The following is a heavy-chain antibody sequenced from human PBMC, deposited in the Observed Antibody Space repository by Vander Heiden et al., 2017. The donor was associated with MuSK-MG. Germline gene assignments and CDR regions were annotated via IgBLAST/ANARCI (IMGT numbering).Heavy chain of an antibody. Sequence: QVQLVQSGAEVKKPGSSVKVSCKASGGTFSSYAISWVRQAPGQGLEWMGGIIPILGIANYAQKFQGRVTITADEATSTAYMELRSMRSEDTAVYYGARGARSGYFDYWGQGTLVTVYS. J-gene: IGHJ4*02. CDR3: ARGARSGYFDY. D-gene: IGHD3-10*01. CDR2: IIPILGIA. CDR1: GGTFSSYA. V-gene: IGHV1-69*04.